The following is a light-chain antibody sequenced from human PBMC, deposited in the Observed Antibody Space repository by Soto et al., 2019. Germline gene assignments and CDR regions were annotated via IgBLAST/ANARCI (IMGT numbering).Light chain of an antibody. CDR2: LSSDGSH. CDR1: SGHSSYA. Sequence: QLVLTQSPSASASLGASVKLTCTLSSGHSSYAIAWHQQQPEKGPRYLMTLSSDGSHTKGDGIPDRFSGSSSGAERYLTISSLQSEDEADYYCQTWGTGLVFGGGTQLTVL. J-gene: IGLJ2*01. V-gene: IGLV4-69*01. CDR3: QTWGTGLV.